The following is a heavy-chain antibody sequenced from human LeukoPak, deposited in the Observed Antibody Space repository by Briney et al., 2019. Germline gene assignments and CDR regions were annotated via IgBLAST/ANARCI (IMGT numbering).Heavy chain of an antibody. Sequence: ASVKVSCKASGYTFSSYGITWVRQAPGQGLEWMGWISAYNGNTNYVQKLQGRVTMTTDTSTSTAYMELRSLRSDDTAVYYCARDRDYGDYNTQDLFVYWGQGTLVTVSS. J-gene: IGHJ4*02. D-gene: IGHD4-17*01. CDR1: GYTFSSYG. CDR3: ARDRDYGDYNTQDLFVY. CDR2: ISAYNGNT. V-gene: IGHV1-18*01.